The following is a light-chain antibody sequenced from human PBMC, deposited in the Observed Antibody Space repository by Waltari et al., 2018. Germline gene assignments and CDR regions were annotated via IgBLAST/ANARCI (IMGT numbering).Light chain of an antibody. CDR3: QNHERLPAT. CDR2: GAS. Sequence: EIVLTQSPGTLSLSPGERAPLSCRASQRIGRYLAWYQQKPDQAPRLLSYGASNRATGIPDRFGGSGSGTDFSLTISRLEPEDFAVYYCQNHERLPATFGQGTKVEIK. V-gene: IGKV3-20*01. CDR1: QRIGRY. J-gene: IGKJ1*01.